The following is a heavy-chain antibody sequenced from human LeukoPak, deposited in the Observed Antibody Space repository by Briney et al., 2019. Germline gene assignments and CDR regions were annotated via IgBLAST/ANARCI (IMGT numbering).Heavy chain of an antibody. V-gene: IGHV3-74*01. CDR1: GFSISDHF. Sequence: PGGSPRLSCAAPGFSISDHFMHWVRQGPGKGLMWVSRIDRDGSEINYADSVKGRFTISRDNAKNTLYLQMNSLRDEDTAVYYCARHIRAAAFDPWGQGTLVTVSS. D-gene: IGHD6-13*01. CDR3: ARHIRAAAFDP. J-gene: IGHJ5*02. CDR2: IDRDGSEI.